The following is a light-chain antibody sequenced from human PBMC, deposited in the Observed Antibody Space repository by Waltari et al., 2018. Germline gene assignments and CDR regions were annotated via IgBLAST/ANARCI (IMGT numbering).Light chain of an antibody. CDR1: SSDIGVYNY. CDR2: DVS. J-gene: IGLJ3*02. Sequence: QSALTQPASVSGSPGQSITISCTGTSSDIGVYNYVSWYQHPPGKAPKLMIYDVSNRPSGVSNRFSGSKSGNSASLTISGLQAEDEADYYCTSYTTSTTPWVFGGGTKLTVL. CDR3: TSYTTSTTPWV. V-gene: IGLV2-14*03.